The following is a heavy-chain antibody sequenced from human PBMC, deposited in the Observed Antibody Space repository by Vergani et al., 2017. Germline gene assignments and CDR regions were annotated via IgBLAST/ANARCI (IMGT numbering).Heavy chain of an antibody. Sequence: QVQLVESGGGVVQPGRSLRLSCAASGFTFSSYGMHWVRQAPGKGLEWVAVIWYDGSNKYYADSVKGRFTISRDNSKNTLYLQMNSLRAEDTAVYYCARLDYGDYLFDYWGQGTLVTVSS. J-gene: IGHJ4*02. CDR3: ARLDYGDYLFDY. V-gene: IGHV3-33*01. CDR1: GFTFSSYG. CDR2: IWYDGSNK. D-gene: IGHD4-17*01.